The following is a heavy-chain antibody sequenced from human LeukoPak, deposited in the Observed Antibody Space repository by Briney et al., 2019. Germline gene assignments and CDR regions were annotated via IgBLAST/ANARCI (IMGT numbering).Heavy chain of an antibody. CDR3: ARDPVRFLEWLPFDY. Sequence: ASVKVSCKASGYTFTSYYMHWVRQAPGQGLEWMGWISAYNGNTNYAQKLQGRVTMTTDTSTSTAYMELRSLRSDDTAVYYCARDPVRFLEWLPFDYWGQGTLVTVSS. V-gene: IGHV1-18*04. CDR1: GYTFTSYY. CDR2: ISAYNGNT. D-gene: IGHD3-3*01. J-gene: IGHJ4*02.